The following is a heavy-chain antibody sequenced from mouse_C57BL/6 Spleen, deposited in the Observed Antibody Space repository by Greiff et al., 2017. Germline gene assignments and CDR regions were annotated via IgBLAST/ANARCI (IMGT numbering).Heavy chain of an antibody. CDR2: FYPGSGSI. CDR1: GYTFTEYT. CDR3: ARHEDVTTVVATKGTYFDY. Sequence: QVQLQQSGAELVKPGASVKLSCKASGYTFTEYTIHWVKQRSGQGLEWIGWFYPGSGSIKYNEKFKDKATLTADKSSSTVYMELSRLTSEASAVYFCARHEDVTTVVATKGTYFDYWGQGTTLTGSS. V-gene: IGHV1-62-2*01. J-gene: IGHJ2*01. D-gene: IGHD1-1*01.